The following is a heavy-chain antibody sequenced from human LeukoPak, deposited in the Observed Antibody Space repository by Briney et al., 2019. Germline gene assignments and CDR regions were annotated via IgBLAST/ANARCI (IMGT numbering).Heavy chain of an antibody. D-gene: IGHD3-22*01. CDR2: IYYSGST. CDR1: GGSISSSSYY. Sequence: SETLSLTCTVSGGSISSSSYYWGWIRQPPGKGLEWIGSIYYSGSTYYNPSLKSRVTISVDTSKNQFSLTLSSVTAADTAVYYYARHRIYDSSGYPFDYWGQGTLVTVSS. CDR3: ARHRIYDSSGYPFDY. J-gene: IGHJ4*02. V-gene: IGHV4-39*01.